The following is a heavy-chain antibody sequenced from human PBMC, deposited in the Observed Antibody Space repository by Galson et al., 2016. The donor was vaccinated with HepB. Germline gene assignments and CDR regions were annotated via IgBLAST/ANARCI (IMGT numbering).Heavy chain of an antibody. CDR1: GYTFASYG. J-gene: IGHJ4*02. Sequence: SVKVSCKASGYTFASYGFSWVRQAPGQGLEWMGWISNYNGNTNYARKFQGRVTMTTDTSTSTAYMEVKSLRSDDTAVYYCARDRGAREPFDYWGQGTLVTVSS. D-gene: IGHD1-14*01. CDR2: ISNYNGNT. CDR3: ARDRGAREPFDY. V-gene: IGHV1-18*04.